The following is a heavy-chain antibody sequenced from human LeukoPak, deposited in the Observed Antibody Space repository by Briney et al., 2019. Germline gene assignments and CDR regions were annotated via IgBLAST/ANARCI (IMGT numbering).Heavy chain of an antibody. V-gene: IGHV3-48*01. Sequence: PGGSLRLSCAASGFTFSSYSMNWVRQAPGKGLEWVSYISSSSSTIYYADSVKGRFTISRDNAKNSLYLQMNSLRAEDTAVYYCARVYKMATIDRWGQGTLVTVSS. D-gene: IGHD5-24*01. CDR2: ISSSSSTI. CDR1: GFTFSSYS. J-gene: IGHJ4*02. CDR3: ARVYKMATIDR.